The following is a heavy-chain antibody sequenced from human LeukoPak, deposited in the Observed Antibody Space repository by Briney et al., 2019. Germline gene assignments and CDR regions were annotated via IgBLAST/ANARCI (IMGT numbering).Heavy chain of an antibody. D-gene: IGHD6-6*01. V-gene: IGHV3-30*02. CDR3: AKGSYSSSSDY. CDR1: GFTFSSYG. CDR2: IRDDGISK. Sequence: GGSLRLSCAASGFTFSSYGMHWARQAPGKGLEWVGFIRDDGISKYSADSVKDRFAISRDNSKNILYLQMSSLRAEDTAVYFCAKGSYSSSSDYWGQGTLVTVSS. J-gene: IGHJ4*02.